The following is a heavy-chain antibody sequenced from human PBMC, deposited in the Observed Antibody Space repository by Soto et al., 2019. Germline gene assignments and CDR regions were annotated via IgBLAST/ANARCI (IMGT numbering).Heavy chain of an antibody. CDR1: GGSVSRGSYY. Sequence: SETLSLTCTVSGGSVSRGSYYWSWIRQPPGKRLEWIGYIYYSGSTNYNPSLKSRVTISVDTSKNQFSLKLSSVTAADTAVYYCARDKRGYSYGLDYWGQGTLVTVSS. CDR3: ARDKRGYSYGLDY. V-gene: IGHV4-61*01. D-gene: IGHD5-18*01. J-gene: IGHJ4*02. CDR2: IYYSGST.